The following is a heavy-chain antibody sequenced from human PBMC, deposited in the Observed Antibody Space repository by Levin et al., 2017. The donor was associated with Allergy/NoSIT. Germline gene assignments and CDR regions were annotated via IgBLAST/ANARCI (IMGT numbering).Heavy chain of an antibody. Sequence: SETLSLTCAVYGGSFSGYYWSWIRQPPGKGLEWIGEINHSGSTNYNPSLKSRVTISVDTSKNQFSLKLSSVTAADTAVYYCARFDRDYYYGMDVWGQGTTVTVSS. CDR1: GGSFSGYY. D-gene: IGHD3-9*01. CDR3: ARFDRDYYYGMDV. V-gene: IGHV4-34*01. J-gene: IGHJ6*02. CDR2: INHSGST.